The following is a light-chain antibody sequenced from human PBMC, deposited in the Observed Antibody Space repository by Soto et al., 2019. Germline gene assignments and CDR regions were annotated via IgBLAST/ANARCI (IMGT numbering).Light chain of an antibody. CDR3: QQYNSFPT. CDR2: KAS. V-gene: IGKV1-5*03. J-gene: IGKJ1*01. Sequence: DIQMTQSPSTLSASVGDRVTITCRASQSISSWLAWYQQKPGRAPKLLIYKASSLESGVTSRFSGSGSGTEFTLTISSLQTDDFATYDCQQYNSFPTFGQGTKVEIK. CDR1: QSISSW.